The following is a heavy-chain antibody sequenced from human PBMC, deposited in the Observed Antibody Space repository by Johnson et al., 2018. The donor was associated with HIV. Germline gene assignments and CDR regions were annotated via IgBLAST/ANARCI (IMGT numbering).Heavy chain of an antibody. D-gene: IGHD6-19*01. Sequence: EVQLVESGGGLVQPGGSLKLSCAASGFTFSGSAMHWVRQASGKGLEWVGRIRSKANSYATAYAASVKGRFTISRDDSKNTAYLQMNSLKTEDTAVYYCSRQSVLAVAGIYDAFSSGGQGTMVTVSS. J-gene: IGHJ3*02. CDR1: GFTFSGSA. CDR2: IRSKANSYAT. CDR3: SRQSVLAVAGIYDAFSS. V-gene: IGHV3-73*01.